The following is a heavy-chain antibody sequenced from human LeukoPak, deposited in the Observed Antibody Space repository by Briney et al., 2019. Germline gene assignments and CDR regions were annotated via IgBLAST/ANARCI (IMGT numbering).Heavy chain of an antibody. Sequence: SVKVSCKASGGTFSSYAISWVRQAPGQGLEWMGGIIPIFGTANYAQKFQGRVTITADESTSTAYMELSSLRSEDTAVYYCARGARPFYYYYGMDVWGQGTTVTVSS. CDR3: ARGARPFYYYYGMDV. CDR2: IIPIFGTA. V-gene: IGHV1-69*13. J-gene: IGHJ6*02. D-gene: IGHD3-16*01. CDR1: GGTFSSYA.